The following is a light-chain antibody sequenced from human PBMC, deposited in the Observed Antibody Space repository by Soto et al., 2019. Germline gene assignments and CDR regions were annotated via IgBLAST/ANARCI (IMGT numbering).Light chain of an antibody. CDR2: DVS. CDR3: GSYTTSSNYV. Sequence: QSVLTQPASLSGSPGQSITISCTGTTSDVDAYNYVSWYQQHPGKAPKLMIYDVSNRPSGVSSRFSGSKSGNTASLTISGLQAEDQPDYYCGSYTTSSNYVFGTGAQVTVL. V-gene: IGLV2-14*01. J-gene: IGLJ1*01. CDR1: TSDVDAYNY.